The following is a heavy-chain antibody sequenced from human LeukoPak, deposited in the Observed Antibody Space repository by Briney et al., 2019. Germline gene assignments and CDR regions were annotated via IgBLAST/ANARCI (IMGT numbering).Heavy chain of an antibody. J-gene: IGHJ5*02. CDR3: ARGTGSGPPPNWFDP. D-gene: IGHD3-3*01. Sequence: ASVKVSCKASGGTFSSYAISWVRQAPGQGLEWMGIINPSGGSTSYAQKFQGRVTMTRDTSTSTVYMELSSLRSEDTAVYYCARGTGSGPPPNWFDPWGQGTLVTVSS. CDR1: GGTFSSYA. CDR2: INPSGGST. V-gene: IGHV1-46*01.